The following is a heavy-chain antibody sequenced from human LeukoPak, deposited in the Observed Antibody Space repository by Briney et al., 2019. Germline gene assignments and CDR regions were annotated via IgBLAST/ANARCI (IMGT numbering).Heavy chain of an antibody. D-gene: IGHD1-26*01. CDR1: GVSISDYH. CDR2: FSYSGST. J-gene: IGHJ4*02. CDR3: ARMYSGTSYYFDF. Sequence: SESLSLTCSVSGVSISDYHWIWIRQPPAKGLEWMGYFSYSGSTRYNPSLKSRVTMSVDTSKNQFSLRLISVAAADTAVYYCARMYSGTSYYFDFWGQGTLVTVSS. V-gene: IGHV4-59*01.